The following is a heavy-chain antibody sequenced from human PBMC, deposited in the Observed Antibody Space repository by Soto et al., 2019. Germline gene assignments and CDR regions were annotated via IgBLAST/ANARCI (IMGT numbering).Heavy chain of an antibody. J-gene: IGHJ2*01. Sequence: QVQLVQSGAEVKKPGASVKVSCKTSGYTFAAYYIHWIRQAPGQGLEWMGWINPTSGGTVYAQNFQDRVTMTRDTSISTAYMELRRLNSDDTAVYYCATASSIGGRLWYFDLWGRGTLVTVSS. CDR2: INPTSGGT. V-gene: IGHV1-2*02. CDR1: GYTFAAYY. CDR3: ATASSIGGRLWYFDL. D-gene: IGHD6-6*01.